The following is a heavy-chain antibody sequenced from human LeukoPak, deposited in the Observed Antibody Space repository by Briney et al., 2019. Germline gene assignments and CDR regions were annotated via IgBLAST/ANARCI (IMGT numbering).Heavy chain of an antibody. CDR3: ARALGANGFDY. V-gene: IGHV1-8*01. D-gene: IGHD1-26*01. CDR2: MNHNSGNT. CDR1: GYTFTSYD. J-gene: IGHJ4*02. Sequence: RASVKVSCKASGYTFTSYDINWVRQATGQGLEWMGWMNHNSGNTGYAQKFQGRVTMTRNTSISTAYMELGSLRSEDTAVYYCARALGANGFDYWGQGTLVTVSS.